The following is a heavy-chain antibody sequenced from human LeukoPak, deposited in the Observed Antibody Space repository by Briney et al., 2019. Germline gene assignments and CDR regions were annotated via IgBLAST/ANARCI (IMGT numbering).Heavy chain of an antibody. D-gene: IGHD4-17*01. J-gene: IGHJ4*02. V-gene: IGHV1-69*04. CDR3: ARVGGDYARLFDY. Sequence: ASVTVSCRASGGTFSSYAISWVRQAPGQGLEWMGRIIPILGIANYAQKFQGRVTITADKSTSTAYMELSSLRSEDTAVYYCARVGGDYARLFDYWGQGTLVTVSS. CDR2: IIPILGIA. CDR1: GGTFSSYA.